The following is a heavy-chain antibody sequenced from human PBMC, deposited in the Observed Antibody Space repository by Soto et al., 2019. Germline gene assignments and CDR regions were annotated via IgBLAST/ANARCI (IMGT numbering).Heavy chain of an antibody. CDR2: IFYSGST. J-gene: IGHJ5*01. CDR3: ASMIGDPVLSFDS. V-gene: IGHV4-59*01. CDR1: GGSISCYY. Sequence: QVQLQESGPGLVKPSDTLSLTCTVSGGSISCYYWSWIRQPPGKGLEWIGFIFYSGSTSYNPSLKSRVTISIDTSEYQFSLKLNSVTAADTAVYYCASMIGDPVLSFDSWGQGTLVAVSS. D-gene: IGHD3-10*02.